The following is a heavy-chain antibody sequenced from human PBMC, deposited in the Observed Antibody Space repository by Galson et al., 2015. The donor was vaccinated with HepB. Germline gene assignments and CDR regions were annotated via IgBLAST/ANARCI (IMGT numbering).Heavy chain of an antibody. CDR2: VNPNSGAT. V-gene: IGHV1-2*02. Sequence: SVKVSCKASGYNFNNYGLSWIRQAPGPGLEWMGWVNPNSGATTYTPKFQDRLTMTRDTSLRTVYMELNRLTSDDTAVYYCARDLYDILTGSRLRGYDHFSMDVWGQGTAVTVSS. CDR3: ARDLYDILTGSRLRGYDHFSMDV. J-gene: IGHJ6*02. D-gene: IGHD3-9*01. CDR1: GYNFNNYG.